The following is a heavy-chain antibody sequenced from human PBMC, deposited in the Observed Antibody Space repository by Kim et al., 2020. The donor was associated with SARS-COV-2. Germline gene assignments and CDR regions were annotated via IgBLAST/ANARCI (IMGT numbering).Heavy chain of an antibody. CDR1: GFTFNSHA. Sequence: GGSLRLSCTASGFTFNSHAISWVRQAPGKGLQWVSAIGGSGDYTYYSDSVKGRFIISRDNSRNMLFLQMNSLGAEDTGLYFCARGPQYSFYTNVYFYHWG. D-gene: IGHD3-16*01. J-gene: IGHJ1*01. V-gene: IGHV3-23*01. CDR2: IGGSGDYT. CDR3: ARGPQYSFYTNVYFYH.